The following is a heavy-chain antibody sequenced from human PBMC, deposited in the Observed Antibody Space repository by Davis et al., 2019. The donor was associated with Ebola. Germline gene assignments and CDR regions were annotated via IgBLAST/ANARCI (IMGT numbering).Heavy chain of an antibody. Sequence: PGGSLRLSCKGSGYSFTSYWIGWVRQMPGKGLEWMGIIYPGDSDTRYSPSFQGQVTISADKSISTAYLQWSSLKASDTAMYYCARSGYSSGWYIWYYFDYWGQGTLVTVSS. D-gene: IGHD6-19*01. V-gene: IGHV5-51*01. CDR1: GYSFTSYW. CDR2: IYPGDSDT. J-gene: IGHJ4*02. CDR3: ARSGYSSGWYIWYYFDY.